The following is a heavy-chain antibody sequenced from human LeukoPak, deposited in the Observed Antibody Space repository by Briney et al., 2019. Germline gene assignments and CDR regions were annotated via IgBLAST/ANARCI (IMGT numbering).Heavy chain of an antibody. V-gene: IGHV3-7*01. J-gene: IGHJ4*02. Sequence: GGSLRLSCAAPGFTFSSNWMSWVRQDPGKGLEWVANIKPDGSAGYYVDSVKGRFTISRDNANNSLYLEMNSLRAEDTAVYFCVKSKEWGQGTLVTVSS. D-gene: IGHD5/OR15-5a*01. CDR3: VKSKE. CDR1: GFTFSSNW. CDR2: IKPDGSAG.